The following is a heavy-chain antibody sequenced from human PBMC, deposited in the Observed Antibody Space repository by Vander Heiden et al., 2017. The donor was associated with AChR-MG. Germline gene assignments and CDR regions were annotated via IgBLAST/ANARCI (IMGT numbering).Heavy chain of an antibody. CDR2: IYPGDSDT. V-gene: IGHV5-51*01. CDR1: GYSFTSYW. CDR3: ARPTHVAASHYYGMDV. Sequence: EVQLVQSGAEVKKPGESLKISCKGSGYSFTSYWIGWGRRMPGKGLGWMGIIYPGDSDTRYSPSFQGQVTISADKSISTAYLQWSSLKASDTAMYYCARPTHVAASHYYGMDVWGQGTTVTVSS. D-gene: IGHD2-15*01. J-gene: IGHJ6*02.